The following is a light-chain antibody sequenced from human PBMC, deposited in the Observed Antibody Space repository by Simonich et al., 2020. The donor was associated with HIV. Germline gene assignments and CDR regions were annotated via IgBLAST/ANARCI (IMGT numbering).Light chain of an antibody. CDR2: AAS. Sequence: DIQMTQSPSSLSASVGARVTITCRASQSISSYLNWYQQKPVKAPKLLIYAASSLQSGVPSRFSGSGSGTDFTLTISSLQPEDFATYFCQQSRSTPFTFGPGTKVDIK. V-gene: IGKV1-39*01. J-gene: IGKJ3*01. CDR3: QQSRSTPFT. CDR1: QSISSY.